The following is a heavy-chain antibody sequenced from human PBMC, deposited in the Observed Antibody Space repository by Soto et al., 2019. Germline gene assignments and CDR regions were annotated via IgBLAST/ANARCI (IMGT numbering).Heavy chain of an antibody. CDR2: INSDGSST. CDR1: GFTFSTYW. J-gene: IGHJ4*02. V-gene: IGHV3-74*01. Sequence: GGSLRLSCAASGFTFSTYWMQWVRQAPGKGLVWVSRINSDGSSTSYADSVKGRFTVSRDNAKNTLYLQMNSLRAEDTAVYFCARDDRDYVWGSFRYFDCWGQGTQVTVYS. D-gene: IGHD3-16*01. CDR3: ARDDRDYVWGSFRYFDC.